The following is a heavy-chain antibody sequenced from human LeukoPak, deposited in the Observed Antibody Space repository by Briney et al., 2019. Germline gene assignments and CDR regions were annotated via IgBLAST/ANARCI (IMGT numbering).Heavy chain of an antibody. CDR1: GGSISTYY. V-gene: IGHV3-23*01. Sequence: ETLSLTCTVFGGSISTYYWSWVRQAPGKGLEWVSAISGSGGSTYYADSVKGRFTISRDNSKNTLYLQMNSLRAEDTAVYYCAKDERYCSGGSCYNLEAFDIWGQGTMVTVSS. CDR2: ISGSGGST. D-gene: IGHD2-15*01. J-gene: IGHJ3*02. CDR3: AKDERYCSGGSCYNLEAFDI.